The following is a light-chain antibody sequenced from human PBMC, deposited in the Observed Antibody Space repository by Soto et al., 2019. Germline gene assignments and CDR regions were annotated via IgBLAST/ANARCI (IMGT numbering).Light chain of an antibody. V-gene: IGKV1-39*01. J-gene: IGKJ3*01. CDR2: AAT. Sequence: DIQMTQSPSSLSASVGDRVTITCRASQSISDNLNWYQQKPGKAPNLLIYAATTLRSGVPSRFSGSGSGTHFTLTISSLQPEDFATYYCQQSYSTLTFGPGTTVNIK. CDR1: QSISDN. CDR3: QQSYSTLT.